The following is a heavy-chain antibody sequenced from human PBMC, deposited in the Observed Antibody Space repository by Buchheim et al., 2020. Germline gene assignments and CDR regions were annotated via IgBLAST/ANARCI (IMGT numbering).Heavy chain of an antibody. CDR3: ARTPSGYLGYYGMDV. D-gene: IGHD3-22*01. V-gene: IGHV4-39*01. Sequence: QLQLQESGPGLVKPSETLSLTCTVSGGSISSSSYYWGWIRPPPGKGLEWIGSIYYSGSTYYNPSLKSRVTISVDTSKNQFSLKLSSVTAADTAVYYCARTPSGYLGYYGMDVWGQGTT. CDR2: IYYSGST. J-gene: IGHJ6*02. CDR1: GGSISSSSYY.